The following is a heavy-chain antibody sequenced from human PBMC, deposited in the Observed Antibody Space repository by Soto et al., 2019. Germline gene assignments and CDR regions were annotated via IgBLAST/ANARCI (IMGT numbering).Heavy chain of an antibody. V-gene: IGHV4-34*01. Sequence: GSLSLTCAVYGGSFSGYYWSWIRQPPGKGLEWIGEINHSGSTNYNPSLKSRVTISVDTSKNQFSLKLSSVTAADTAVYYCARLGAMVRGVIKRGYYFDYWGQGTLVTVSS. CDR3: ARLGAMVRGVIKRGYYFDY. CDR1: GGSFSGYY. J-gene: IGHJ4*02. D-gene: IGHD3-10*01. CDR2: INHSGST.